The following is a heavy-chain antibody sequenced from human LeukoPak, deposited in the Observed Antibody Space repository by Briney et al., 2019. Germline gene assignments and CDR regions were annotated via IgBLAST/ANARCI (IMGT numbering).Heavy chain of an antibody. CDR2: ISGSGGST. J-gene: IGHJ4*02. CDR1: GFTFSSYA. CDR3: AKDEGEMATIPLDY. V-gene: IGHV3-23*01. Sequence: GGSLRLSCAASGFTFSSYAMSWVRQAPGKGLEWVSAISGSGGSTYYADSLKGRFTISRDNSKNTLYLQMNSLRAEDTAVYYCAKDEGEMATIPLDYWGQGTLVTVSS. D-gene: IGHD5-24*01.